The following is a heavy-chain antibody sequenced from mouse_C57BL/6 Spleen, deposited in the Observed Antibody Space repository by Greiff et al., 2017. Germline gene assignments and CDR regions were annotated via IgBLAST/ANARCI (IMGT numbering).Heavy chain of an antibody. CDR3: ARREWYSYYFDY. Sequence: QVQLQQPGAELVKPGASVKLSCKASGYTFTSYWMHWVKQRPGQGLEWIGMIHPNSGSTNYNEKFKSKATLTVDKSSSTAYMQLSSLTSEDSAVYYCARREWYSYYFDYWGQGTTLTVSS. CDR1: GYTFTSYW. V-gene: IGHV1-64*01. J-gene: IGHJ2*01. CDR2: IHPNSGST. D-gene: IGHD2-1*01.